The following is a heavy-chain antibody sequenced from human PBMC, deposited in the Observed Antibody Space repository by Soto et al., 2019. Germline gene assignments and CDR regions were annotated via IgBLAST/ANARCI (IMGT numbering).Heavy chain of an antibody. CDR3: ARGTVVGIRDLDY. Sequence: EVQLLESGGGLVQPGGSLRLSCAASGLTFNIYAMAWVRQAPGKGLEWVSSISADGRGIYYADSVKGRFTISRDNSIRTLGLQMNSLGDEDTAIYFCARGTVVGIRDLDYWGQGTLVTVSS. CDR1: GLTFNIYA. D-gene: IGHD1-26*01. CDR2: ISADGRGI. J-gene: IGHJ4*02. V-gene: IGHV3-23*01.